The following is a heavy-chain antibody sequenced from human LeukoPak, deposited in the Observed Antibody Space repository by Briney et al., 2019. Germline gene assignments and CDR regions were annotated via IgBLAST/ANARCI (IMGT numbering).Heavy chain of an antibody. CDR1: GGTFSSYA. Sequence: ASVKVSCKASGGTFSSYAISWVRQAPGQGLEWMGGIIPIFGTANYAQKFQGRVTITADKSTSTAYMELSSLRTEDTALYYCATSRITMIGDYMDFWGRGTAVTVSS. CDR2: IIPIFGTA. V-gene: IGHV1-69*06. J-gene: IGHJ6*03. D-gene: IGHD3-22*01. CDR3: ATSRITMIGDYMDF.